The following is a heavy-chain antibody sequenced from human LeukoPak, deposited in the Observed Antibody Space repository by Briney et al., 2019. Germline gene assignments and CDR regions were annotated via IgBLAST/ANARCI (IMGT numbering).Heavy chain of an antibody. D-gene: IGHD3-16*01. CDR1: GLTFSSYS. Sequence: GGSLRLSCAASGLTFSSYSMNWVRQAPGKGLEWVSYISSSSSTIYYADSVKGRFTISRDNAKNTLYLQMNSLRAEDTAVYYCARDFLHLGGWGQGTMVTVSS. CDR2: ISSSSSTI. V-gene: IGHV3-48*04. J-gene: IGHJ3*01. CDR3: ARDFLHLGG.